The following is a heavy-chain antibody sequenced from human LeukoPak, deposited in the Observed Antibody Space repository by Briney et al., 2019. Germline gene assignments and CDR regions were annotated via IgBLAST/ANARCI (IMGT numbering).Heavy chain of an antibody. V-gene: IGHV4-59*08. D-gene: IGHD2/OR15-2a*01. Sequence: PSETLSLTCTVSGGSVSSDYWSWIRQPPGKGLEWIGYIYHTGNSDYNPSLKSRATISLDTSKNQFFLKLTSVTAADTAVYFCARHPFSSPFDYWGQGTLVTVSS. J-gene: IGHJ4*02. CDR1: GGSVSSDY. CDR2: IYHTGNS. CDR3: ARHPFSSPFDY.